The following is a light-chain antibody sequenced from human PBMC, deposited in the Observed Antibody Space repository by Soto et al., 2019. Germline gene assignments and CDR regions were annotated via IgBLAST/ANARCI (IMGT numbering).Light chain of an antibody. J-gene: IGKJ4*01. V-gene: IGKV1-17*03. CDR3: LPHNSHPLT. CDR2: AAS. Sequence: DIQMTQSPSAMSASVGDRVTITCRASQGISNHLVWFQQKPGKVPKRLIYAASSLQSGVPSRFSGSGSGTEFTLTTRSLQPESFATYYCLPHNSHPLTFAGGTKVEIK. CDR1: QGISNH.